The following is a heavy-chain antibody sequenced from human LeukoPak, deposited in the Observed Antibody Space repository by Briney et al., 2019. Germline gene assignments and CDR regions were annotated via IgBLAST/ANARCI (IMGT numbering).Heavy chain of an antibody. J-gene: IGHJ6*02. V-gene: IGHV3-33*01. Sequence: GGSLRLSCAASGFILNSYGMHWVRQAPGKGLEWVADIWFDGKNEHFADSVKGRFAISRDNSKNTVYLQINSLRAEDTAVYYCARERHCFNCVWHSPPGMDVWGQGTTVTVSS. CDR1: GFILNSYG. CDR2: IWFDGKNE. D-gene: IGHD2-8*01. CDR3: ARERHCFNCVWHSPPGMDV.